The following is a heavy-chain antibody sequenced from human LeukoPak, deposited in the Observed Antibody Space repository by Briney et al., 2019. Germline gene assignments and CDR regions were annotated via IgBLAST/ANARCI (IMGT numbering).Heavy chain of an antibody. CDR3: ARGGIAARRYYYYYMDV. Sequence: SETLSLTCTVSGGSISSDTSHWGWIRQPPGKGLEWIGSIHYTGRTYYNPSLKSRVTISVDTSKSQFSLKLPSVTAADTAVYYCARGGIAARRYYYYYMDVWGKGTTVTVSS. D-gene: IGHD6-6*01. V-gene: IGHV4-39*07. CDR1: GGSISSDTSH. CDR2: IHYTGRT. J-gene: IGHJ6*03.